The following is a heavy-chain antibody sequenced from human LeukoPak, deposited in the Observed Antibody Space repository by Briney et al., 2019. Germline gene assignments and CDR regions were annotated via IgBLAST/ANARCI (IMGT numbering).Heavy chain of an antibody. D-gene: IGHD4-17*01. CDR3: AKDGDSKSFYYYYMDV. Sequence: GGSLRLSCAASGFTFSVYAMSWVRQAPGKGLEWVSAISGSGGSTYYADSVKGRFTISGDNSKNTLYLQMNSLRAEDTAVYHCAKDGDSKSFYYYYMDVWGKGTTVTVSS. CDR1: GFTFSVYA. CDR2: ISGSGGST. J-gene: IGHJ6*03. V-gene: IGHV3-23*01.